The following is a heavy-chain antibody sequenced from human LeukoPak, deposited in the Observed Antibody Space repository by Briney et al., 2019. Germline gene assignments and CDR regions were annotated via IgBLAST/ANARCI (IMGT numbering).Heavy chain of an antibody. CDR2: INWNGGST. CDR3: ARAFKYSMSSYYFDY. D-gene: IGHD2-21*01. V-gene: IGHV3-20*04. CDR1: GFIFDDYG. J-gene: IGHJ4*02. Sequence: GGSLRLSCAASGFIFDDYGMSWVRQAPGKGLEWVSGINWNGGSTGYADSVKGRFTISRDNAKNSLYLQMSSLRAEDTALYYCARAFKYSMSSYYFDYWGQGTLVTVSS.